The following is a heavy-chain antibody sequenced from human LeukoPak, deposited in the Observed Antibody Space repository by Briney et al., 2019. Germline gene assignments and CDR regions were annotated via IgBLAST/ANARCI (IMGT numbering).Heavy chain of an antibody. J-gene: IGHJ4*02. D-gene: IGHD3-10*01. V-gene: IGHV4-4*07. Sequence: NSSETLSLTCTVSGGSISSYYWSWIRQPAGKGLEWIGRIYTSGSTNYNPSLKSRVTMSVDTSKNQFSLKLSSVTAADTAVYYCARGRSPLWFGELFDWGQGTLVTVSS. CDR1: GGSISSYY. CDR2: IYTSGST. CDR3: ARGRSPLWFGELFD.